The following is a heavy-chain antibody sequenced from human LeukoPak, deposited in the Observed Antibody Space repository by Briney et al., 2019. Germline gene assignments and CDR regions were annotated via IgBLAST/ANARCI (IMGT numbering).Heavy chain of an antibody. J-gene: IGHJ4*02. V-gene: IGHV5-51*01. Sequence: GESLKISCKGSGYSFTNYWIGWVRQMPGKGLEWMGIIYPGDSDTRYSPSFQGQVTISADKSISAAYLQWSSLKASDTAIYYCARRTDRSFWYLDYWGQGTLVTVSS. CDR2: IYPGDSDT. CDR3: ARRTDRSFWYLDY. CDR1: GYSFTNYW.